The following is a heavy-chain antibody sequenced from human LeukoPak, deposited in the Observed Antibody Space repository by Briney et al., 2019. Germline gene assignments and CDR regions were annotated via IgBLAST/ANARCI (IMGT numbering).Heavy chain of an antibody. Sequence: SETLSLTCTVSGDSITTTTSLWGWIRQPPGKGLEWIGAMYYGGDPFYSASLRSRVTISLGPSNNQFSLSLTSVTAADTAVYYCARGGYNFCGDSWGQGALVTVSS. D-gene: IGHD3-3*01. CDR2: MYYGGDP. J-gene: IGHJ4*02. V-gene: IGHV4-39*07. CDR1: GDSITTTTSL. CDR3: ARGGYNFCGDS.